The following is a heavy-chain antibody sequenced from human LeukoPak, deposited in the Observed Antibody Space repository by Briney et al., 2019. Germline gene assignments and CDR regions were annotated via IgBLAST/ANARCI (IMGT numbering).Heavy chain of an antibody. CDR3: TTDVLLYNWNDGWFDP. CDR2: IKSKTDGGTT. CDR1: GFTVSSNY. Sequence: PGGSLRLSCAASGFTVSSNYMSWVRQAPGNGLEWVGRIKSKTDGGTTDYAAPVKGRFTISRDDSKNTLYLQMNSLKTEDTAVYYCTTDVLLYNWNDGWFDPWGQGTLVTVSS. J-gene: IGHJ5*02. V-gene: IGHV3-15*01. D-gene: IGHD1-20*01.